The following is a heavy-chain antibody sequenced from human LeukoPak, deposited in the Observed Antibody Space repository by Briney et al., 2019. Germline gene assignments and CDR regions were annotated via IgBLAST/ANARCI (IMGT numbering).Heavy chain of an antibody. CDR2: IYDSGST. V-gene: IGHV4-38-2*02. CDR3: ARMGSYYYYYMDV. CDR1: DYSISSGYY. J-gene: IGHJ6*03. Sequence: SETLSLTCTVSDYSISSGYYWGWIRQPPGKGLEWIGSIYDSGSTYYNPSLKSRVSISLDTSKNHFSLRLSSVTAADTAVYYCARMGSYYYYYMDVWGKGTTVTVSS.